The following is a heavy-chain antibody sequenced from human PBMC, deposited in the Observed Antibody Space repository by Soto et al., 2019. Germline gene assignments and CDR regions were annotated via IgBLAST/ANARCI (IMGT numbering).Heavy chain of an antibody. D-gene: IGHD6-6*01. J-gene: IGHJ4*02. Sequence: GGSLRLSCAASGFTFSNAWMNWVRQAPGKGLEWVGRIKSKTDGGTTNNAAPVKGKFTISRDDSKNTLYLQMHSLKTEDTAVYYCTTDSPLMITFFEYSSSFRHFDYWGQGTLVTVSS. CDR2: IKSKTDGGTT. V-gene: IGHV3-15*07. CDR3: TTDSPLMITFFEYSSSFRHFDY. CDR1: GFTFSNAW.